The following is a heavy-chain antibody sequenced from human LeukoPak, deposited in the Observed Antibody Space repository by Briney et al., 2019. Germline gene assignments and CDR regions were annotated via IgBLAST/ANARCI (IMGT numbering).Heavy chain of an antibody. CDR2: INKDGSEK. J-gene: IGHJ4*02. V-gene: IGHV3-7*01. Sequence: GGSLRLSCVASGFTFSSYWMSWVRQAPGKGLEGVANINKDGSEKYYLDSVKGRFTISRDNAMDSLYLQMNSLRAEDTAVYYCARRYCSGGSCYSVDYWGQGTLVTVSS. CDR1: GFTFSSYW. CDR3: ARRYCSGGSCYSVDY. D-gene: IGHD2-15*01.